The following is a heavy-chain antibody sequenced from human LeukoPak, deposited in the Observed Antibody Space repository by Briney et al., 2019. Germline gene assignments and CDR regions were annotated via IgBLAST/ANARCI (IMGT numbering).Heavy chain of an antibody. J-gene: IGHJ6*02. D-gene: IGHD3-9*01. CDR1: GGSISSGGYS. V-gene: IGHV4-30-2*01. CDR2: IYHSGST. Sequence: PSETLSLTCAVSGGSISSGGYSWSWIRQPPGKGLEWIGYIYHSGSTYYNPSLKSRVTISVDRSKNQFSLKLSSVTAADTAVYYCARGYFDWNHNYGMDVWSQGTTVTVSS. CDR3: ARGYFDWNHNYGMDV.